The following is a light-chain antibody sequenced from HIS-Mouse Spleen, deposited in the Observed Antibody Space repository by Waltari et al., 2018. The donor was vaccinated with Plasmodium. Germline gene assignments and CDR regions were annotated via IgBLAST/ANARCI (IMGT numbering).Light chain of an antibody. J-gene: IGLJ3*02. CDR1: SRDVGSYNL. CDR2: EGS. Sequence: QSALTQPAPVSGSPVQSLTISCTGTSRDVGSYNLVSWYQQHPGKAPKPMIYEGSKRPSGVSNRFSGSKSGNTASLTISGLQAEDEADYYCCSYAGSSTLVFGGGTKLTVL. CDR3: CSYAGSSTLV. V-gene: IGLV2-23*01.